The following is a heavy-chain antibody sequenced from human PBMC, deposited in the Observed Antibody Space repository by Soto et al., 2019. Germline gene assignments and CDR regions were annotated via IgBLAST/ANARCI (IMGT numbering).Heavy chain of an antibody. CDR2: MYHSGST. CDR3: ARGRRCSYGYWFDP. Sequence: SETLSLTCAVSGGSISSGGYSWSWIRQPPGKGLEWIGYMYHSGSTYYKPSLKSRVTISIGRSKNQFSLKLSSVTAADTAVYYCARGRRCSYGYWFDPWGQGSLVTVSS. J-gene: IGHJ5*02. CDR1: GGSISSGGYS. D-gene: IGHD5-18*01. V-gene: IGHV4-30-2*01.